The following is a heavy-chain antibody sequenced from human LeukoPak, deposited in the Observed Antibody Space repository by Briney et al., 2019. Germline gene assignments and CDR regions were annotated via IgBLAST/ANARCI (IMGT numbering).Heavy chain of an antibody. V-gene: IGHV3-33*01. CDR1: GFTFSSYG. J-gene: IGHJ4*02. CDR3: ARDRGIVGALDGFDY. CDR2: IWYDGSNK. D-gene: IGHD1-26*01. Sequence: GGSLRLSCAASGFTFSSYGMHWVRQAPGKGLEWVAVIWYDGSNKYYADSVKGRFTISRDNSKNTLYLQMNSLRAEDTAAYYCARDRGIVGALDGFDYWGQGTLVTVSS.